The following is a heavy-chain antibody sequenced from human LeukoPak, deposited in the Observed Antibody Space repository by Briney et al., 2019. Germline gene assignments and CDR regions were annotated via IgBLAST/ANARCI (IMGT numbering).Heavy chain of an antibody. J-gene: IGHJ6*03. Sequence: SETLSLTCTVSGGFISSSSYYWGWIRQPPGKGLEWIGSIYYSASTYYHPSLKSRVTISVDTSKNQFSLKLSSVTAADTAVYFCARGRVSSSTWYSTYYYYFYMDVWGKGTTVTVSS. CDR1: GGFISSSSYY. V-gene: IGHV4-39*07. D-gene: IGHD1-1*01. CDR3: ARGRVSSSTWYSTYYYYFYMDV. CDR2: IYYSAST.